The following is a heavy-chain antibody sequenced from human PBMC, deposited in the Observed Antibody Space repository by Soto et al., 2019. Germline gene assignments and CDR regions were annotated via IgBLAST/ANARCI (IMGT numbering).Heavy chain of an antibody. Sequence: QVQLVESGGGVVQPGRSLRLSCAASGFTFSSYGMHWVRQAPGKGLEWVAVISYDGSNKYYADSVKGRFTISRDNSKNTLYLQMNSLRAEDTAVYYCAKDPQYYYYMDVWGKGTTVTVSS. CDR2: ISYDGSNK. CDR3: AKDPQYYYYMDV. V-gene: IGHV3-30*18. CDR1: GFTFSSYG. J-gene: IGHJ6*03.